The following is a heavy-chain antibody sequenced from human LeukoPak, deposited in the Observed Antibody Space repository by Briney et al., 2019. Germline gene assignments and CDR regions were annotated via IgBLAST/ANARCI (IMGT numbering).Heavy chain of an antibody. CDR2: IGGSGDKT. J-gene: IGHJ4*02. CDR1: GFTFNRNA. Sequence: PGGSLRLSRAASGFTFNRNAISWVRQAPGEGLGWVSTIGGSGDKTFYADSVKGRFTISRDNSKNMLHLQMSSLTGEDTALYYCVRRGDASSGWGDHDYWGQGALVTVSS. D-gene: IGHD6-19*01. CDR3: VRRGDASSGWGDHDY. V-gene: IGHV3-23*01.